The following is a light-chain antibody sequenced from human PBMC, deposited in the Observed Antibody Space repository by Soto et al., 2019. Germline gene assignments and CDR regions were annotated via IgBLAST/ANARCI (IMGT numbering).Light chain of an antibody. CDR2: EAI. CDR3: SSYAGSNIVV. Sequence: QSALTQPPSASGSPGQSVTISCTGTGSDVGGYNYVSGYQQHPGKAPKLMIYEAIKRPSGVPDRFSGSKSGNTASLTVSGLQAEDEADYYCSSYAGSNIVVFGGGTKLTVL. CDR1: GSDVGGYNY. V-gene: IGLV2-8*01. J-gene: IGLJ2*01.